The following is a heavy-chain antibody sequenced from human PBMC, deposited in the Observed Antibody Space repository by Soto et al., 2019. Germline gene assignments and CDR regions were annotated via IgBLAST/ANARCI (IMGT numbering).Heavy chain of an antibody. Sequence: SETLSLTCNVSGGSIRSYYWNWIRQPPGKTLEWIGDVYYSGSANYNPSLKRRVTISVDMSRNQFSLKLNSVTAADTAVYYCARGSMVRGPTPFDYWGQGTLVTVSS. J-gene: IGHJ4*02. CDR1: GGSIRSYY. CDR2: VYYSGSA. CDR3: ARGSMVRGPTPFDY. V-gene: IGHV4-59*01. D-gene: IGHD3-10*01.